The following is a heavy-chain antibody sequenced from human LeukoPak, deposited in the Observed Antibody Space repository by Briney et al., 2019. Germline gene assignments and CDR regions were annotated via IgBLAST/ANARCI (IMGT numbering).Heavy chain of an antibody. J-gene: IGHJ4*02. CDR3: ARSTAVTTGSDY. Sequence: GGSLILSCAASGFTFDDYAMHWVRQAPGKGLEWVSGLNWNGNVIGYADSVKGRFTISRDTAKNSLYLQMNSLRPEDTAFYYCARSTAVTTGSDYWGQGTLVTVSS. CDR1: GFTFDDYA. D-gene: IGHD2-2*01. CDR2: LNWNGNVI. V-gene: IGHV3-9*01.